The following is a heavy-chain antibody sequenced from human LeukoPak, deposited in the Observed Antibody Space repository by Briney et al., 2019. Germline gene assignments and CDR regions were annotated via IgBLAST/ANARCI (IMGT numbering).Heavy chain of an antibody. CDR1: GYSISSGYY. D-gene: IGHD4-11*01. CDR2: IYHSCRT. V-gene: IGHV4-38-2*01. CDR3: ARRTVTTSYFDY. J-gene: IGHJ4*02. Sequence: PSETLSLTCAVSGYSISSGYYGGWIRQPPGQGVECIGSIYHSCRTYYNPSLKSRVTISVDTSKNQFSLKLSSVTAADTAVYYCARRTVTTSYFDYWGQGTLVTVSS.